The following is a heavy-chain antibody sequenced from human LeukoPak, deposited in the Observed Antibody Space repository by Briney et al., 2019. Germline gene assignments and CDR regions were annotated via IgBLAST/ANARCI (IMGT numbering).Heavy chain of an antibody. Sequence: GGSLRLSCAASRFIFTNYWIHWVRQAPGKGLVWVSHVNNDGSATSYADSVKGRFTISRDNSKSTLFLQMNSLRAEDTAVYYCAKSSYYDSSGYYREYYFDYWGQGTLVTVSS. CDR2: VNNDGSAT. D-gene: IGHD3-22*01. CDR3: AKSSYYDSSGYYREYYFDY. J-gene: IGHJ4*02. CDR1: RFIFTNYW. V-gene: IGHV3-74*01.